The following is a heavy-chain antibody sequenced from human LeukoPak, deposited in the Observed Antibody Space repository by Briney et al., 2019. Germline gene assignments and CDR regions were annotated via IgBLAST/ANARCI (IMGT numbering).Heavy chain of an antibody. Sequence: GGSLRLSCAASGFTFSNYAMIWVRQAPGKGLEWVSIISIPGTTTYYADSVKGRFTISKDNSKNTLYLQMNSLRAKDTAVYYCVRDPNWGSGNWGQGTLVTVSS. CDR3: VRDPNWGSGN. V-gene: IGHV3-23*01. D-gene: IGHD7-27*01. CDR2: ISIPGTTT. J-gene: IGHJ4*02. CDR1: GFTFSNYA.